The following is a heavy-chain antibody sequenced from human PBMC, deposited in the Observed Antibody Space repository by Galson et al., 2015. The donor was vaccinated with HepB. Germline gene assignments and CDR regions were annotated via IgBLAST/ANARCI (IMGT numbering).Heavy chain of an antibody. CDR2: AYSRSKWYY. CDR3: AHGRANAFDV. Sequence: CAISGDSVSRNGAAWNWIRQSPSRGLEWLGRAYSRSKWYYDYAVSVKSRIAINPDTSKNQFSLQLNSVTPEDTAMYYCAHGRANAFDVWGQGTMVTVSS. CDR1: GDSVSRNGAA. J-gene: IGHJ3*01. V-gene: IGHV6-1*01. D-gene: IGHD1-26*01.